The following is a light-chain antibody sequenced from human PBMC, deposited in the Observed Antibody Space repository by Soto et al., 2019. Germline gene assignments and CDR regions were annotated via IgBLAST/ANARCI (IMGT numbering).Light chain of an antibody. CDR2: AAS. J-gene: IGKJ1*01. V-gene: IGKV1-6*01. CDR3: LQDYTYPWT. CDR1: QGIRND. Sequence: AIQMTQSPSSLFASVGDRVTITCRTSQGIRNDLGWYQHKPGTAPKLLIYAASTLQSGVPSRFSGSGSGTAFTLTISSLQPEDFATYYCLQDYTYPWTFGQGTKVEIK.